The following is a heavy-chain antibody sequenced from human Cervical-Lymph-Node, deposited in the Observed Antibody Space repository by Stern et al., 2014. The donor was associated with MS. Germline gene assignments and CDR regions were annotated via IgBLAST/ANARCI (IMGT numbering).Heavy chain of an antibody. Sequence: QVQLVQSGGGVVQPGRSLRLSCAASGFTFSNYGMHWVRQAPGKGLEWLAVIWYDGNKKYYADSGKGRFTISRDNSKNTLFLQMSSLTAEDTALYYCARGNWNYEGMGYWGQGTLVTVSS. D-gene: IGHD1-7*01. V-gene: IGHV3-33*01. CDR1: GFTFSNYG. J-gene: IGHJ4*02. CDR2: IWYDGNKK. CDR3: ARGNWNYEGMGY.